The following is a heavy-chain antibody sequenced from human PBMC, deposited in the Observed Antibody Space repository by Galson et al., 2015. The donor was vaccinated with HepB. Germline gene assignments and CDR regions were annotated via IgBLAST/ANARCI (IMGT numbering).Heavy chain of an antibody. J-gene: IGHJ4*02. CDR1: GFTFSSYG. D-gene: IGHD2-21*02. CDR2: ISYDGSNK. CDR3: AKGSGAYCGGGCYDIWVPDY. V-gene: IGHV3-30*18. Sequence: SLRLSCAASGFTFSSYGMHWVRQAPGKGLEWVAVISYDGSNKYYADSVKGRFTISRDNSKNTLYLQMNSLRAEDTAVYCCAKGSGAYCGGGCYDIWVPDYWGQGTLVTVSS.